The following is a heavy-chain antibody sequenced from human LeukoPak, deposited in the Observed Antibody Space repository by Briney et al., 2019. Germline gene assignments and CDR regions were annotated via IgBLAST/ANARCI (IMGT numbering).Heavy chain of an antibody. J-gene: IGHJ3*02. Sequence: ASVKVSCKPSGYALTSYGISWVRQAPGQGLEWMGWISAYNGNTNYAQKFQGRVAMTTDRSRTTAFIEVTSPTYDDTAVYYCARGTRASFFDIWGQGTMVTVSS. CDR2: ISAYNGNT. V-gene: IGHV1-18*01. CDR1: GYALTSYG. CDR3: ARGTRASFFDI.